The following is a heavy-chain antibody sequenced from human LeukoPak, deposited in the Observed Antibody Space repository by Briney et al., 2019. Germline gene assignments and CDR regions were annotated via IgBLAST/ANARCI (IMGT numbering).Heavy chain of an antibody. D-gene: IGHD4-23*01. J-gene: IGHJ4*02. CDR2: IYSGGST. V-gene: IGHV3-53*01. Sequence: GGSLRLSCAASGFVVSSNYMNWVRQAPGKGLEWVSVIYSGGSTYYADSVKGRFTISRDNSKNTLYLQMNSLRAEDTAVYYCARGNGGNLDYWGQGTLVTVSS. CDR3: ARGNGGNLDY. CDR1: GFVVSSNY.